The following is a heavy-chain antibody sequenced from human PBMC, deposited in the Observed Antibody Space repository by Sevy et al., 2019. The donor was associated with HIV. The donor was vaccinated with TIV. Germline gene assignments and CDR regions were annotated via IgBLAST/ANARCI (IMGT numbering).Heavy chain of an antibody. J-gene: IGHJ4*02. CDR1: GFTFSNYG. D-gene: IGHD3-22*01. CDR3: ARGGDFNDRSAKRDFDY. V-gene: IGHV3-33*01. Sequence: GGSLRLSCAASGFTFSNYGMHWVRQAPGKGLEWVAVIWKDGSNKYYADSVKGRFTISRDNSKKTLYLQMNSLRVEDTAVYFCARGGDFNDRSAKRDFDYWGQGTLVTVSS. CDR2: IWKDGSNK.